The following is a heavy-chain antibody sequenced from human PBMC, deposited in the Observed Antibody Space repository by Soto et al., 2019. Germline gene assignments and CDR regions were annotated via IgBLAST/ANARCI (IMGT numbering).Heavy chain of an antibody. CDR3: ARSIGSGGVIGGFDY. CDR2: IIPIFDTP. J-gene: IGHJ4*02. CDR1: GGTFNMYA. D-gene: IGHD3-16*02. Sequence: QVQVVQSGAEVRKPGSAVRVSCKASGGTFNMYAMNWVRQAPGQGLEWMAGIIPIFDTPRYSQQFQGRVTITVDESTSTAYMELSSLRSEDTAIYYCARSIGSGGVIGGFDYWGQGTLVTVAS. V-gene: IGHV1-69*01.